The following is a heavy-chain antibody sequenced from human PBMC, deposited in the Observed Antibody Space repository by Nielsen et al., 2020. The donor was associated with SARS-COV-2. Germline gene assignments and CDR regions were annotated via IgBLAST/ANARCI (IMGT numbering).Heavy chain of an antibody. D-gene: IGHD3-10*01. J-gene: IGHJ3*02. CDR1: GFTFDDYV. CDR3: AKVTVRGTEPDAFDI. CDR2: ISWNSGSI. Sequence: GGSLRLSCAASGFTFDDYVMHWVRQAPGKGLEWVSGISWNSGSIGYADSVKGRFTISRDNAKNSLYLQMNSLRAEDTALYYCAKVTVRGTEPDAFDIWGQGTMVTVSS. V-gene: IGHV3-9*01.